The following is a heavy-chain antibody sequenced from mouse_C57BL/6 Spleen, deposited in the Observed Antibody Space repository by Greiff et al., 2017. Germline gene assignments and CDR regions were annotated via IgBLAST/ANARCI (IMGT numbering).Heavy chain of an antibody. D-gene: IGHD2-1*01. Sequence: EVQRVESGEGLVKPGGSLKLSCAASGFTFSSYAMSWVRQTPEKRLEWVAYISSGGDYIYYADTVKGRFTISRDNARNTLYLQMSSLKSEDTAMYYCTREGLYYGNYGFYAMDYWGQGTSVTVSS. J-gene: IGHJ4*01. V-gene: IGHV5-9-1*02. CDR3: TREGLYYGNYGFYAMDY. CDR2: ISSGGDYI. CDR1: GFTFSSYA.